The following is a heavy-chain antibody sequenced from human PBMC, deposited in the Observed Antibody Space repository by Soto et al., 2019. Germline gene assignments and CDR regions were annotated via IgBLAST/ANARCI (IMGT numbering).Heavy chain of an antibody. Sequence: QVQLLQSGAEVKKPGSSVKVSCKASGGTFSSFTISWVRQAPGQGLEWMGGIIPIFGTANYAQKFQGRVTITADESTSTAYMELSSLRSEDTAVYFCARGYYNDSSGHPKWFDPWGQGTLVTVSS. D-gene: IGHD3-22*01. V-gene: IGHV1-69*01. CDR1: GGTFSSFT. CDR2: IIPIFGTA. CDR3: ARGYYNDSSGHPKWFDP. J-gene: IGHJ5*02.